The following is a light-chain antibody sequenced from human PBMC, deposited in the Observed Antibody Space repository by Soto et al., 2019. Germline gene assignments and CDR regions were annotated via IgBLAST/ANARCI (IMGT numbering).Light chain of an antibody. CDR3: QQNYTSPPT. V-gene: IGKV1-39*01. Sequence: DIQMTQSPSSLSASVGDRVTITCRATLSISIYLNWYQHKPRKAPHALIYAASSLQSGVPARFSGSGSGTDFTLTITSLQPEDFATYYCQQNYTSPPTFGQGTKVDI. CDR1: LSISIY. J-gene: IGKJ1*01. CDR2: AAS.